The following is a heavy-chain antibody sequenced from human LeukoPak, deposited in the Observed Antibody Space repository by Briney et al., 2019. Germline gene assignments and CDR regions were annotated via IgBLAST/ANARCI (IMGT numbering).Heavy chain of an antibody. CDR1: GGSISSYF. V-gene: IGHV4-59*01. D-gene: IGHD4-11*01. CDR2: IYSSGST. Sequence: LETLSLTCTVSGGSISSYFWSWIRQPPGKGLEWIGYIYSSGSTNYNPSLKSRVTISEDTSRNQFSLKLTSVTAADTAVYYCASGADYSNYYFNYWGQGTLVTVSS. J-gene: IGHJ4*02. CDR3: ASGADYSNYYFNY.